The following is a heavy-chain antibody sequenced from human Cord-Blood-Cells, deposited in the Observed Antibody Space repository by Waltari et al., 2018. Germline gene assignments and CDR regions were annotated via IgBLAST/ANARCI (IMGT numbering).Heavy chain of an antibody. D-gene: IGHD3-10*01. CDR1: GGTFSSYA. CDR2: IIPILGIA. CDR3: ARDYYGSGSYAFDI. V-gene: IGHV1-69*10. Sequence: QVQLVQSGAEVKKPGSSVKVSCKASGGTFSSYATSWVRQAPGQGLEWMGGIIPILGIANYAQKFQGRVTITADKSTSTAYMELSSLRSEDTAVYYCARDYYGSGSYAFDIWGQGTMVTVSS. J-gene: IGHJ3*02.